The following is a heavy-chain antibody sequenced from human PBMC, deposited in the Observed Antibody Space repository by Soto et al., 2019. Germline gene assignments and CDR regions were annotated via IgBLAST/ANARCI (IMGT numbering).Heavy chain of an antibody. D-gene: IGHD2-2*01. V-gene: IGHV3-23*01. CDR1: GFTRKA. Sequence: VGSLRLSCAASGFTRKAMTWVRQAPGKGLEWVSSFSGDGINTYYADPVKGRVTISLDRSKNQFSLKMTSVTAADTALYYCASRPFYYYGLDVWGQGTTVTVSS. J-gene: IGHJ6*02. CDR3: ASRPFYYYGLDV. CDR2: FSGDGINT.